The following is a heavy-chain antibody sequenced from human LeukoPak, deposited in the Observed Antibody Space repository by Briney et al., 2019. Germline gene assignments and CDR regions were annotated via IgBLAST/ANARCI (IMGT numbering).Heavy chain of an antibody. CDR2: FYYSGST. CDR3: ARRDPMSDAFDI. Sequence: SETLSLTCTVSGGSISSSSYYWGWIRQPPGKGLEWIGSFYYSGSTYYNPSLKSRVTISVDTSKNQFSLKLSSVTATDTAVYYCARRDPMSDAFDIWGQGTMVTVSS. V-gene: IGHV4-39*01. J-gene: IGHJ3*02. CDR1: GGSISSSSYY. D-gene: IGHD2-21*01.